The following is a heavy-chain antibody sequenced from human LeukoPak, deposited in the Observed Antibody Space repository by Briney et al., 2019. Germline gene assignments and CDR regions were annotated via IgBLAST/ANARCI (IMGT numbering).Heavy chain of an antibody. Sequence: GGSLRLSCEVSGLTFSNVWMHWVRQAPGQGLVWVSRINTAGSTVYPDPVKGRFTISRDNAKNMVYLQMNSLRTEDTAVYYCASFRDTDNWGRGTMVTVSS. V-gene: IGHV3-74*01. J-gene: IGHJ3*01. CDR1: GLTFSNVW. D-gene: IGHD2-21*01. CDR3: ASFRDTDN. CDR2: INTAGST.